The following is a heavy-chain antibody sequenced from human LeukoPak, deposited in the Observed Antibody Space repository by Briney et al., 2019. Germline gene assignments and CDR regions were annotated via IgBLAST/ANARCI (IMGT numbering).Heavy chain of an antibody. V-gene: IGHV3-23*01. D-gene: IGHD4-23*01. CDR2: ISGSGDST. CDR1: GFTFSNYA. CDR3: AIGPGGLFHY. Sequence: GGSLRLSCAASGFTFSNYAMNWVRQAPGKGLEWVSSISGSGDSTYYADSVKGRFTISRDNSKNTLYLQMNSLRVEDTAVYYCAIGPGGLFHYWGQGTLVTVSS. J-gene: IGHJ4*02.